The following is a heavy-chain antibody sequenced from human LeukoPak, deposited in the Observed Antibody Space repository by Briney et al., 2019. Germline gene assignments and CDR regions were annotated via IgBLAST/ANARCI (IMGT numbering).Heavy chain of an antibody. Sequence: RTSETLSLTCAVYGGSFSNYYWSWVRQPPGKGLEWIGEISHSGSTYYNPSLKSRVTISVDTSKNQFSLKLSSVTAADTAVYYCARDQSYGYYFFHNWFDPWGQGTLVTVSS. CDR2: ISHSGST. D-gene: IGHD5-18*01. CDR3: ARDQSYGYYFFHNWFDP. J-gene: IGHJ5*02. CDR1: GGSFSNYY. V-gene: IGHV4-34*01.